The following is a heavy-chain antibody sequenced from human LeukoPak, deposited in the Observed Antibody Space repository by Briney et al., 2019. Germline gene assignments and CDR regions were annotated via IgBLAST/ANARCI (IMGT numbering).Heavy chain of an antibody. J-gene: IGHJ4*02. CDR1: GFTFSSYA. CDR3: ARSGSGSFDY. V-gene: IGHV3-30*04. Sequence: PGGSLRLSCVASGFTFSSYAMHWVRQAPGKGLEWVAVISYDGSNKYYADSVKGRFTISRDNSKNTLYLQMNSLRAEDTAVYYCARSGSGSFDYWGQGTLVTVSS. CDR2: ISYDGSNK. D-gene: IGHD3-10*01.